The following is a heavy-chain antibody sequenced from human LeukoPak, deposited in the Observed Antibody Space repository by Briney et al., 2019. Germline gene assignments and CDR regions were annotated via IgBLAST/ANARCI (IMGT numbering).Heavy chain of an antibody. Sequence: ASVTVSFTASGYTFTSYGISWVRQRPGQRLEWMGWISAYNGNTNYAQKLQGRVTMTTDTSTSTAYMELRSLRSDDTAVYYCARSSSWRDYYYYYCMDVWGQGTTVTVSS. CDR2: ISAYNGNT. D-gene: IGHD6-13*01. J-gene: IGHJ6*02. CDR1: GYTFTSYG. V-gene: IGHV1-18*01. CDR3: ARSSSWRDYYYYYCMDV.